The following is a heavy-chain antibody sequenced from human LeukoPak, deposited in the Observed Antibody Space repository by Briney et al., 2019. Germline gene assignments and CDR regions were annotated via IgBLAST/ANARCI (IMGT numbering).Heavy chain of an antibody. J-gene: IGHJ4*02. V-gene: IGHV3-30*02. CDR3: ARDSEIYYYDSSGYYGSFDY. D-gene: IGHD3-22*01. CDR2: IRYDGSNK. CDR1: GFTFSSYG. Sequence: GGSLRLSCAASGFTFSSYGMHWVRQAPGKGLEWVAFIRYDGSNKYYADSVKGRFTISRDNAKNSLYLQMNSLRAEDTAVYYCARDSEIYYYDSSGYYGSFDYWGQGTLVTVSS.